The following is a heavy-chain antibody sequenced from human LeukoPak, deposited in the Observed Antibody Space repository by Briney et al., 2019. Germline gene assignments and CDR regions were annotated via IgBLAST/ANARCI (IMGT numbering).Heavy chain of an antibody. D-gene: IGHD2-21*01. CDR3: ARAEISGGDCHH. CDR1: GYTFTSYY. V-gene: IGHV1-46*03. CDR2: INPSGGST. J-gene: IGHJ5*02. Sequence: ASVKASCKASGYTFTSYYMHWVRQAPGQGLEWMGIINPSGGSTSYAQKFQGRVTMTRDTSTSTVYMELSSLRSEDTAVYYCARAEISGGDCHHWGQGTLVTVSS.